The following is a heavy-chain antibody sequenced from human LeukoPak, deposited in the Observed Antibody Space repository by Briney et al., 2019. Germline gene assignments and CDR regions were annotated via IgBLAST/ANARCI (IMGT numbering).Heavy chain of an antibody. D-gene: IGHD5-12*01. J-gene: IGHJ5*02. CDR2: ISWNSGSI. V-gene: IGHV3-9*01. Sequence: PGGSLRLSCAASGFTFDDYAMRWVRQAPGKGLEWVSGISWNSGSIGYADSVKGRFTISRDNAKNSLYLQMNSLRAEDTALYYCAKDSGRVAREYNWFDPWGQGTLVTVSS. CDR3: AKDSGRVAREYNWFDP. CDR1: GFTFDDYA.